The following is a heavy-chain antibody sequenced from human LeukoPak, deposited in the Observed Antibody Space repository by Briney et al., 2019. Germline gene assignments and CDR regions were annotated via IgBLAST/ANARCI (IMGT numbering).Heavy chain of an antibody. J-gene: IGHJ5*02. D-gene: IGHD3-22*01. CDR3: ARGFHYYDSSGGVNWFDP. Sequence: SETLSLTCAVYGGSFSGYYWSWIRQPPGKGLEWIGEINHSGSTNYNPSLKSRVTISVDTSKNQFSLKLSSVIAADTAVYYCARGFHYYDSSGGVNWFDPWGQGTLVTVSS. CDR1: GGSFSGYY. V-gene: IGHV4-34*01. CDR2: INHSGST.